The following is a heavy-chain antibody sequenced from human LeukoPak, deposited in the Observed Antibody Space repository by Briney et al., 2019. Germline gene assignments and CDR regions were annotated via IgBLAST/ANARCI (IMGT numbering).Heavy chain of an antibody. V-gene: IGHV3-21*01. CDR1: GFTFSSYS. Sequence: GGSLRLSCAASGFTFSSYSMNWVRQAPGKGLEWVSSISSSSSYIYYADSVKGRFTISRDNAKNSLYLQMNSLRAEDTAVYYCARDQQQWLVPNYYYYYYMDVWGKGTTVTISS. J-gene: IGHJ6*03. CDR3: ARDQQQWLVPNYYYYYYMDV. D-gene: IGHD6-19*01. CDR2: ISSSSSYI.